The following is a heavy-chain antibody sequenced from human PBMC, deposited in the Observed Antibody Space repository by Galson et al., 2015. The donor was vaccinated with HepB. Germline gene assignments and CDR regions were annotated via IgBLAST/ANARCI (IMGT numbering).Heavy chain of an antibody. CDR2: ISSSRSPI. CDR1: GFTFSIYG. CDR3: ARESRAYYDTLTGYSYYYYAMDV. V-gene: IGHV3-48*02. D-gene: IGHD3-9*01. Sequence: SLRLSCAASGFTFSIYGMNWVRQIPGKGLEWASYISSSRSPIYYPDSVKGQFTISRDNAKNSLYLQVNSLRDEDTAVYYCARESRAYYDTLTGYSYYYYAMDVWGQGTTVIVSS. J-gene: IGHJ6*02.